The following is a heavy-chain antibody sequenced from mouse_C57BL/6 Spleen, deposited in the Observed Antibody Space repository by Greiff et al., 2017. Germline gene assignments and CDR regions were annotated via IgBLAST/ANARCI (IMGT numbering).Heavy chain of an antibody. CDR3: ARSESLYAMDY. V-gene: IGHV1-80*01. J-gene: IGHJ4*01. CDR1: GYAFSSYW. Sequence: QVHVKQSGAELVKPGASVKISCKASGYAFSSYWMNWVKQRPGKGLEWIGQIYPGDGDTNYNGKFKGKATLTADKSSSTAYMQLSSLTSEDSAVYFCARSESLYAMDYWGQGTSVTVSS. CDR2: IYPGDGDT.